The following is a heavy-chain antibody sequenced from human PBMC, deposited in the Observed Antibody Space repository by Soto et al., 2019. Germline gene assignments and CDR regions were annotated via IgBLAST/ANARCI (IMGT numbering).Heavy chain of an antibody. CDR3: GRHSGYYRYGMDV. D-gene: IGHD5-12*01. CDR1: GGSMSSRYW. V-gene: IGHV4-4*02. Sequence: QVQLQESGPGLVKPSGTLSLNCTVSGGSMSSRYWWSWVRQPPGKRLEWIGVIYHGGSMHYRPSLTGRLTTSVDKYNNQFSLMLTSVTAAATAVYYCGRHSGYYRYGMDVWGQGDTVTVSS. J-gene: IGHJ6*02. CDR2: IYHGGSM.